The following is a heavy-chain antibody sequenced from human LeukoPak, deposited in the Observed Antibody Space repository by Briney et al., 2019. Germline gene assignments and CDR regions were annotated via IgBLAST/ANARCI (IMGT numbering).Heavy chain of an antibody. CDR1: GGSISSGDYY. CDR3: ARGTMIVSGD. V-gene: IGHV4-61*02. J-gene: IGHJ4*02. CDR2: IYTSGST. Sequence: PSETLSLTCTVSGGSISSGDYYWSWIRQPAGKGLEWIGRIYTSGSTNYNPSLKSRVTMSVDTSKNQFSLKLSSVTAADTAVYYCARGTMIVSGDWGQGTLVTVSS. D-gene: IGHD3-22*01.